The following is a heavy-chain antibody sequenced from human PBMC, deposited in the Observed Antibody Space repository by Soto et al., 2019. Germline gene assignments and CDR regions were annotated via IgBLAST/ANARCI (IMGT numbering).Heavy chain of an antibody. Sequence: QVQLVQSGAEVKKPGASVKVSCKASGYTFTGYYMHWVRQAPGQGLEWMGWINPNSGGTNYAQKLQGWVTMTRDTPISTAYMELSRLRSDDTAVYYCARGSVVVVAAATYGYFDYWGQGTLVTVSS. V-gene: IGHV1-2*04. D-gene: IGHD2-15*01. CDR2: INPNSGGT. CDR3: ARGSVVVVAAATYGYFDY. CDR1: GYTFTGYY. J-gene: IGHJ4*02.